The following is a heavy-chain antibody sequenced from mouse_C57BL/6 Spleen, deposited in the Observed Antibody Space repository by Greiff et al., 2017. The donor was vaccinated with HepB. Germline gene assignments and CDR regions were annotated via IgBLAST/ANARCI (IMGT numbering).Heavy chain of an antibody. CDR1: GYTFTDYY. CDR2: INPNNGGT. D-gene: IGHD4-1*01. V-gene: IGHV1-26*01. Sequence: EVQLQQSGPELVKPGASVKISCKASGYTFTDYYMNWVKQSHGKSLEWIGDINPNNGGTSYNQKFKGKATLTVDKSSSTAYMELRSLTSEDSAVYYCARGLGRVFDYWGQGTTLTVSS. CDR3: ARGLGRVFDY. J-gene: IGHJ2*01.